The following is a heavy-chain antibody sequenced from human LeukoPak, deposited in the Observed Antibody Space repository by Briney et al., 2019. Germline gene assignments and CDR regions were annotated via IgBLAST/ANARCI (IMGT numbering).Heavy chain of an antibody. CDR1: GFTFSSYA. Sequence: GGSLRLSCTASGFTFSSYAMHWVRQAPGKGLEWVTIISYDGSNKYYADSVKGRFTISRDNSKNTLYLQMNSLRAEDTAVYYCAKDHSSSWYYFDYWGQGTLVTVSS. D-gene: IGHD6-13*01. CDR2: ISYDGSNK. CDR3: AKDHSSSWYYFDY. J-gene: IGHJ4*02. V-gene: IGHV3-30*18.